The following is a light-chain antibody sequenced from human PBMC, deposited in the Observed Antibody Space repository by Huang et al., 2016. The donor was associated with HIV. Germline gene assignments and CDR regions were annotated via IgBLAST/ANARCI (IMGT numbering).Light chain of an antibody. CDR1: QRISSY. CDR3: QQSYSTPRT. J-gene: IGKJ1*01. Sequence: DIQMTQSPSSLSASLGDRVTITCRASQRISSYLKWYQQKPGKAPKVLIYAASSLQSGVPSRFSGSGSGTDFTLTISSLQPEDFATYYCQQSYSTPRTFGQGTKVEIK. CDR2: AAS. V-gene: IGKV1-39*01.